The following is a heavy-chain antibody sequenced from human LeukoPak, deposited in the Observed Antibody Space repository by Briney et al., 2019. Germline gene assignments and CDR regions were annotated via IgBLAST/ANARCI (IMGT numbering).Heavy chain of an antibody. D-gene: IGHD6-13*01. Sequence: SVKVSCKASGGTFSSYAISWVRQAPGQGLEWMGGIIPIFGTANYAQRFQGRVTITTDESTSTAYMELSSLRSEDTAVYYCARDRFPGIAAAGTRGNWFDPWGQGTLVTVSS. V-gene: IGHV1-69*05. J-gene: IGHJ5*02. CDR2: IIPIFGTA. CDR1: GGTFSSYA. CDR3: ARDRFPGIAAAGTRGNWFDP.